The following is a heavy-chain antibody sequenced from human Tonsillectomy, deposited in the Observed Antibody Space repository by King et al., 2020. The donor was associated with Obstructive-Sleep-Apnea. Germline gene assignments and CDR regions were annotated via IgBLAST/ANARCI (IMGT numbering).Heavy chain of an antibody. CDR3: VIDRYCSGGTLKKVCYYDALDV. D-gene: IGHD2-15*01. Sequence: VQLVESGGGLVQPGGSLRLSCVASGFTFSSYAMRWVRQAPGKGLEWVSVISGGGSSTYYADSVKGRFTISRDNSKNTLYLQMKSLRAEDTAVYYCVIDRYCSGGTLKKVCYYDALDVWGQGTTVTVSS. V-gene: IGHV3-23*04. CDR1: GFTFSSYA. J-gene: IGHJ6*02. CDR2: ISGGGSST.